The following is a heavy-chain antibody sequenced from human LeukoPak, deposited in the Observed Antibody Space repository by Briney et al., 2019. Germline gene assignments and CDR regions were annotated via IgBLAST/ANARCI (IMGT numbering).Heavy chain of an antibody. Sequence: GGSLRLSCSASGFTFSSYAMSWVRQAPGKGLEWVSAISGSGGSTYYADSVKGRFTISRDNSKNTLYLQMNSLRAEDTAVYYCAKVSQSSIFGVPRPFYMDVWGKGTTVTVSS. CDR2: ISGSGGST. CDR3: AKVSQSSIFGVPRPFYMDV. D-gene: IGHD3-3*01. CDR1: GFTFSSYA. V-gene: IGHV3-23*01. J-gene: IGHJ6*03.